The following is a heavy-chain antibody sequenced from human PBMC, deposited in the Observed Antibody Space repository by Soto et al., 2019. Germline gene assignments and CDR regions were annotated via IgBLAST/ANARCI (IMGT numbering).Heavy chain of an antibody. CDR1: GDSVSSNSAA. J-gene: IGHJ4*02. Sequence: SQTLSLTCAISGDSVSSNSAAWNWIRQSPSRGLEWLGRTYYRSKWYNDYAVSAKSRITINPDTSKNQFSLQLNSVTPEDTAVYYCASEHKYYDFWSGYYRANFDYWGQGTLVTVSS. CDR2: TYYRSKWYN. CDR3: ASEHKYYDFWSGYYRANFDY. D-gene: IGHD3-3*01. V-gene: IGHV6-1*01.